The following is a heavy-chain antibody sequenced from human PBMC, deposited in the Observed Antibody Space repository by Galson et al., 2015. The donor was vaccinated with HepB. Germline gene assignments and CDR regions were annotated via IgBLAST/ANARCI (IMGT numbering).Heavy chain of an antibody. CDR2: ISGSGSTT. CDR1: GFIFPSHA. CDR3: ARASWGWQIPYFDY. V-gene: IGHV3-23*01. Sequence: SLRLSCAASGFIFPSHALNWVREAPGKGLEWVSGISGSGSTTYYADSVKGRFTISRDNSKNTLYLQMNSLRADDTAAYYCARASWGWQIPYFDYWGQGALVTVSS. D-gene: IGHD7-27*01. J-gene: IGHJ4*02.